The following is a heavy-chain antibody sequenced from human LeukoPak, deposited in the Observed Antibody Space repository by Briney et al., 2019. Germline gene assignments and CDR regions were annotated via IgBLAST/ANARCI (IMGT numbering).Heavy chain of an antibody. D-gene: IGHD5-12*01. Sequence: PETLSLTCTVSGRSISSSSYYWGWIRQPPGKGLEWIGSIYYSGSTYYNPSLKSRVTISVDTSKNQFSLKLSSVTAADTAVYYCARDGYSGYDYRQNWFDPWGQGTLVTVSS. CDR2: IYYSGST. CDR1: GRSISSSSYY. V-gene: IGHV4-39*07. J-gene: IGHJ5*02. CDR3: ARDGYSGYDYRQNWFDP.